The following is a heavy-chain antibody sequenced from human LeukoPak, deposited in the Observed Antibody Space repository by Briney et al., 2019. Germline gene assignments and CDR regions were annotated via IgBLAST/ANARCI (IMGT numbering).Heavy chain of an antibody. V-gene: IGHV4-31*03. D-gene: IGHD2-2*01. Sequence: SETLSLTCTVSGGSISSGGYYWSWIRQHPGKGLEWIGYIYYSGSTYYNPSLKSRVTISVDTSKNQFSLKLSSVTAADTAVYYCARGGRRHCSSTSCYGFDPWGQGTLVTVSS. CDR3: ARGGRRHCSSTSCYGFDP. CDR1: GGSISSGGYY. CDR2: IYYSGST. J-gene: IGHJ5*02.